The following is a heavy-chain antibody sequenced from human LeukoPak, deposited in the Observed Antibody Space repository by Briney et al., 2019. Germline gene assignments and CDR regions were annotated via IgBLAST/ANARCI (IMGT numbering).Heavy chain of an antibody. CDR1: GFSPSTSGVG. J-gene: IGHJ4*02. D-gene: IGHD3-10*01. CDR3: AHSSLVRGVIISNFDY. Sequence: SGPTLVKPTQTLTLTCTFSGFSPSTSGVGVGWIRQPPGKALEWLALIYWDDDKRYSPSLKSRLTITKDTSKNQVVLTMTNMDPVDTATYYCAHSSLVRGVIISNFDYWGQGTLVTVSS. V-gene: IGHV2-5*02. CDR2: IYWDDDK.